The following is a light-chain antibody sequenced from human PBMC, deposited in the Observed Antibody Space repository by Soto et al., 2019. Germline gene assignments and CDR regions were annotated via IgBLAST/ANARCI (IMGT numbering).Light chain of an antibody. CDR1: SSDVGGYNY. V-gene: IGLV2-14*01. Sequence: QSVLTQPASVSGSPGQSITISCTGTSSDVGGYNYVSWYQQHPGKAPKLMIYDVSNRPSGVSNRFSGSKSGNTASLTISGLQAEDEADYYCSSYTSSSTSXVFGTGTKVTVL. CDR2: DVS. J-gene: IGLJ1*01. CDR3: SSYTSSSTSXV.